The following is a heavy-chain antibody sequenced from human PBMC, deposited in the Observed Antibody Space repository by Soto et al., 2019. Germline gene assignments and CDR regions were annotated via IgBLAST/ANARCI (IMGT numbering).Heavy chain of an antibody. V-gene: IGHV3-21*01. CDR3: VRAIVGYTKVTFDH. CDR2: IRSNSTYR. D-gene: IGHD5-18*01. CDR1: GFTFSTYT. J-gene: IGHJ4*02. Sequence: GGSLRLSCAASGFTFSTYTLAWVRQAPGKGLEWVSSIRSNSTYRFYADSVKGRFIVSRDNAKLSLYLQMNRLRAEDTAVYYCVRAIVGYTKVTFDHWGQGNLVTVSS.